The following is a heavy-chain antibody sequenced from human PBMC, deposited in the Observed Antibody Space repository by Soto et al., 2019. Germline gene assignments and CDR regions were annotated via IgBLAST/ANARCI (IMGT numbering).Heavy chain of an antibody. CDR2: IYPGDSDT. Sequence: GESLKICCKGCGYSFASYLNGWVRQMAGKGLEWMGIIYPGDSDTRYSPSFQGHVTNAADKSISSAYLRWSSLEASDTAMYYCARGGFREDAYDIWGQGTMVTVSS. CDR1: GYSFASYL. D-gene: IGHD3-10*01. CDR3: ARGGFREDAYDI. V-gene: IGHV5-51*03. J-gene: IGHJ3*02.